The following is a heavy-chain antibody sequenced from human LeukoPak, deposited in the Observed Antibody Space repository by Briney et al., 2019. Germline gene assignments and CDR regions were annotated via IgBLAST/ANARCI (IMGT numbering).Heavy chain of an antibody. Sequence: PGGSLRLSCAASGFTFSSYAMSWVRQAPGKGLEWVSAISGGGGSTYYADSVKGRFTISRDNSKNTLYLQMNSLRAEDTAVYYCAKGVTMIVVVRGKGYDYWGQGTLVTVSS. CDR1: GFTFSSYA. D-gene: IGHD3-22*01. CDR3: AKGVTMIVVVRGKGYDY. CDR2: ISGGGGST. V-gene: IGHV3-23*01. J-gene: IGHJ4*02.